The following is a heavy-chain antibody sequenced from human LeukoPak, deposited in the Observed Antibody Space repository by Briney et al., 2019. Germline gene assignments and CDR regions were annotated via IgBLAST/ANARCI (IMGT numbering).Heavy chain of an antibody. Sequence: ASVTVSCKASGYTFTTYAMSWVGQAPGQGREWMGWINTNTGNPTYAQGFTGRFVFSLDTSVSTAYLQISSLKAEDTAVYYCARVRTSSYYHYMDVWGKGTTVTVSS. J-gene: IGHJ6*03. V-gene: IGHV7-4-1*02. CDR2: INTNTGNP. D-gene: IGHD1-7*01. CDR1: GYTFTTYA. CDR3: ARVRTSSYYHYMDV.